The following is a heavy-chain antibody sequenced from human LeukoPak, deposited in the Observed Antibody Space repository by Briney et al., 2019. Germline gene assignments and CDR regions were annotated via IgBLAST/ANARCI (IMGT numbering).Heavy chain of an antibody. CDR3: EGSGWYGFFSYMDV. Sequence: GGSLRLSCAASGFTFSSYSMNWVRQAPGKGLEWVSSISSSSSYIYYADSVKGRFTISRDNAKNSLYLQMNSLRAEDTAVYYCEGSGWYGFFSYMDVWGKGTTVTVSS. V-gene: IGHV3-21*01. J-gene: IGHJ6*03. D-gene: IGHD6-19*01. CDR2: ISSSSSYI. CDR1: GFTFSSYS.